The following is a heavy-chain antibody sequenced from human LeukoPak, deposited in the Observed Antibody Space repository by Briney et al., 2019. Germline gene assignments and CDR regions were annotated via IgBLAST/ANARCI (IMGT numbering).Heavy chain of an antibody. D-gene: IGHD2-15*01. CDR1: RYTFTSYA. CDR3: ARELGYCSGGSCYSGFGY. V-gene: IGHV1-3*01. CDR2: INAGNGNT. J-gene: IGHJ4*02. Sequence: ASVKVSCKPSRYTFTSYAMHWVRQSPGQRLKGMGWINAGNGNTKYSQKFQVRVTITRDTSASTAYMELSSLRSQDTAVYYCARELGYCSGGSCYSGFGYWGQGTLVTVSS.